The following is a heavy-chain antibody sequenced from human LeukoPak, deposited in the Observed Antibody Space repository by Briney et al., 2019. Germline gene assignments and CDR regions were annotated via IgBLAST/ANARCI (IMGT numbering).Heavy chain of an antibody. D-gene: IGHD2-15*01. Sequence: SETLSLTCTVSGGSISSYYWSWIRQPPGKGLEWIGYIYYSGSTNYNPSLKSRVTISVDTSKNQFSLKLSSVTAADTAVYYCARQTLCSGGSCYSCNWFDPWGQGTLVPVSS. V-gene: IGHV4-59*08. CDR3: ARQTLCSGGSCYSCNWFDP. CDR1: GGSISSYY. J-gene: IGHJ5*02. CDR2: IYYSGST.